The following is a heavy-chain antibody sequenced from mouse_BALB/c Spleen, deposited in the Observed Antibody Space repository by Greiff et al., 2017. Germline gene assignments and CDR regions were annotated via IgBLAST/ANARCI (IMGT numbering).Heavy chain of an antibody. V-gene: IGHV1S45*01. J-gene: IGHJ3*01. Sequence: VQLQQSGAELVRPGASVKISCKAFGYTFTNHHINWVKQRPGPGLDWIGYINPYNDYTSSNQKFKGKAPLTVDKSSSTAYMELSSLTSEDAAVYYGARGVRQAWFAYWGQGTLVTVSA. CDR3: ARGVRQAWFAY. CDR2: INPYNDYT. D-gene: IGHD2-14*01. CDR1: GYTFTNHH.